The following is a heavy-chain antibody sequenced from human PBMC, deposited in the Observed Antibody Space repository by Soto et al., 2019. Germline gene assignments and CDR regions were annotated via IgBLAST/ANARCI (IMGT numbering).Heavy chain of an antibody. CDR1: GYTFTSSG. J-gene: IGHJ6*03. Sequence: QVQLVQSGAEVKKPGASVKVSCKASGYTFTSSGISWVRQAPGXGLXWMXRISAHNGNTNYAQKLQDRVTMTTDTSTSTXXXXXXXXXXXXXXXXXXXXXXXXXXXXXXYYMDVWGKGTTVTVSS. V-gene: IGHV1-18*01. CDR2: ISAHNGNT. CDR3: XXXXXXXXXXXXYYMDV.